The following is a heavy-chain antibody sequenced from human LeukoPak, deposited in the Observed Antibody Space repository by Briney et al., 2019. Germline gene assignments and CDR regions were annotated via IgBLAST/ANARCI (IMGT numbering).Heavy chain of an antibody. J-gene: IGHJ4*02. CDR1: GVTLSNYA. CDR2: ISSSGSGGNK. Sequence: GGSLRLSCVASGVTLSNYAMSWARQAPGKGLEWVSGISSSGSGGNKYYADSVKGRFTISRDNSKNTLYLQMNSLRAEGTAVYYCARDGPPATISGYLDYWGQGTLVTVSS. D-gene: IGHD5-24*01. CDR3: ARDGPPATISGYLDY. V-gene: IGHV3-23*01.